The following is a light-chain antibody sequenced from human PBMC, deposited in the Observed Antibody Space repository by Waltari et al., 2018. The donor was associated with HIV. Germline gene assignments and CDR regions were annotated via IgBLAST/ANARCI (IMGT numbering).Light chain of an antibody. CDR3: NSRDSSGHWF. Sequence: SSELAQDPAVSVALGQTVRITCQGDSVRSYYASWYQQKPGQAPGLVVYGENNRPLGIPDRFSGSSSGNTASLTIAGAQAEDEADYYCNSRDSSGHWFFGGGTKVTVL. J-gene: IGLJ3*02. V-gene: IGLV3-19*01. CDR1: SVRSYY. CDR2: GEN.